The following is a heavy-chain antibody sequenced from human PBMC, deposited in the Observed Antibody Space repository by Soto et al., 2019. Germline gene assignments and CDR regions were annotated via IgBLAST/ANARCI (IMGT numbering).Heavy chain of an antibody. J-gene: IGHJ4*02. Sequence: PGGSLRLSCAASGFTFSSYAMHWVRQAPGKGLEWVAVISYDGSNKYYADSVKGRFTISRDNSKKTLYLQMNSLRAEDTAVYYCARDRGHCEPANQLDYWGQGTLVTVSS. CDR2: ISYDGSNK. V-gene: IGHV3-30-3*01. CDR3: ARDRGHCEPANQLDY. D-gene: IGHD3-10*01. CDR1: GFTFSSYA.